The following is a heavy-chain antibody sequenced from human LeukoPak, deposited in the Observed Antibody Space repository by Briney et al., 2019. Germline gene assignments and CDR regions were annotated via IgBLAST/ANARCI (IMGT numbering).Heavy chain of an antibody. Sequence: ESGPTLVNPTQTLTLTCTFSGFSLSTSGVGVGWIRQPPGKALEWLALIYWNDDKRYSPSLKSRLTITKDTSKNQVVLTMTNMDPVDTATYYCAHRREAAADTFYFDYWGQGTLVTVSS. D-gene: IGHD6-13*01. CDR2: IYWNDDK. CDR1: GFSLSTSGVG. V-gene: IGHV2-5*01. J-gene: IGHJ4*02. CDR3: AHRREAAADTFYFDY.